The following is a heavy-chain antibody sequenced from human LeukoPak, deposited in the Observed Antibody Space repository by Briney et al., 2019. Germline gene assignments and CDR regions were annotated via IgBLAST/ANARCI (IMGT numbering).Heavy chain of an antibody. J-gene: IGHJ4*02. CDR1: GYTFTSYA. CDR3: ARGQHQYYYDSSGYSPFDY. V-gene: IGHV7-4-1*02. D-gene: IGHD3-22*01. Sequence: ASVKVSCKASGYTFTSYAMNWVRQAPGQGLEWMGWINTNTGNPTYAQGFTGRFVFSLDTSVSTAYLQISSLKAEDIAVYYCARGQHQYYYDSSGYSPFDYWGQGTLVTVSS. CDR2: INTNTGNP.